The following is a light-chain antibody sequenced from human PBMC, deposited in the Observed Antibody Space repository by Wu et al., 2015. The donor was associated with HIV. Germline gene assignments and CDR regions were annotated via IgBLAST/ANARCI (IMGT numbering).Light chain of an antibody. CDR2: GAS. Sequence: DIVLTQSPGTLSLSPGERATLSCRATQNINTYLAWYQQRPGQAPRLLIYGASSRATGIPNRFSGSGSGTDFTLTITRLEPEDFAMYYCQQYGSSPITFGQGTRVEIK. CDR3: QQYGSSPIT. J-gene: IGKJ5*01. V-gene: IGKV3-20*01. CDR1: QNINTY.